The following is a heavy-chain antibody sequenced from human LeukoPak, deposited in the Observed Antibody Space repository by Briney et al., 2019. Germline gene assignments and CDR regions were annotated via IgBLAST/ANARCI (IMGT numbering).Heavy chain of an antibody. V-gene: IGHV1-69*13. CDR1: GGTFSSYA. D-gene: IGHD3-10*01. Sequence: SVKVSCKASGGTFSSYAISWVRQAPGQGLEWMGGIIPIFGTANYAQKFQGRVTITADESTSTAYMELSSLRSEDTAVYYCASQLYYGTSYDVYWGQGTLVTVSS. CDR2: IIPIFGTA. CDR3: ASQLYYGTSYDVY. J-gene: IGHJ4*02.